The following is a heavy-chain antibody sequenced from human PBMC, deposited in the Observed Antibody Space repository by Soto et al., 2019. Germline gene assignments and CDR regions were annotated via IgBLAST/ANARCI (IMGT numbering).Heavy chain of an antibody. J-gene: IGHJ5*02. V-gene: IGHV2-5*01. D-gene: IGHD3-22*01. CDR2: IYWNDDK. CDR3: ATLLYYYDSSGYYYYNRFDP. CDR1: GFSLSTSGVG. Sequence: SGPTLVNPTQTLTLTCTFSGFSLSTSGVGVGWIRQPPGKALEWLALIYWNDDKRYSPSLKSRLTIPKDTSKNQVVLTMTNMYPVDTATYYCATLLYYYDSSGYYYYNRFDPWGQGTLVTVSS.